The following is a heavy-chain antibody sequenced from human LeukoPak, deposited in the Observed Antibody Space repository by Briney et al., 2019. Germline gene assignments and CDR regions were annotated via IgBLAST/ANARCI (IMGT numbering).Heavy chain of an antibody. J-gene: IGHJ4*02. CDR3: ARDPALRFLEWLLNY. Sequence: GGSLRLSCAVSGFTFKLYWMHWVRQAPGKGPVWVSRINDDGSDTTYADSVKGRFTISRDDAKNMLFLQMNSLRAEDTAVYYCARDPALRFLEWLLNYWGQGTLVTVSS. CDR1: GFTFKLYW. CDR2: INDDGSDT. V-gene: IGHV3-74*01. D-gene: IGHD3-3*01.